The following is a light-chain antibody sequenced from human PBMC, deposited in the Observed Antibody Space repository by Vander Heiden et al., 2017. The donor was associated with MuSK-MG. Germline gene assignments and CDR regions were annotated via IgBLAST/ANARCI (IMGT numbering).Light chain of an antibody. CDR1: QSVLYSSNNKNY. Sequence: DIEMTQSADSPRMALGERSTIKGKSSQSVLYSSNNKNYFACHQQKPGQPPKLLIYWASTPESGLPDRFSGSGSGTDFTLTISILHAEDVAVYYCQQEDSTPVAFGQGTKVEIK. J-gene: IGKJ1*01. CDR3: QQEDSTPVA. V-gene: IGKV4-1*01. CDR2: WAS.